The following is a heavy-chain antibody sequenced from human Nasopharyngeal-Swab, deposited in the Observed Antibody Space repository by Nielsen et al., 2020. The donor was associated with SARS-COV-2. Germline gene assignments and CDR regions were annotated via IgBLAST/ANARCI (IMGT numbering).Heavy chain of an antibody. CDR1: GFIFSHCS. Sequence: GESLKISCAASGFIFSHCSMTWVRQAPGKGLEWISYISSSSSTIYYADSVKGRFTISRDNAKNSLYLQMDSLRDEDTAVYYCARDSNRYSSNYFFDFWGLGTLVTVSS. V-gene: IGHV3-48*02. CDR2: ISSSSSTI. J-gene: IGHJ4*02. CDR3: ARDSNRYSSNYFFDF. D-gene: IGHD5-12*01.